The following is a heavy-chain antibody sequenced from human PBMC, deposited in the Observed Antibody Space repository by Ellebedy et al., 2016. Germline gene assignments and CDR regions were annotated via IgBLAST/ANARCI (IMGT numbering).Heavy chain of an antibody. V-gene: IGHV3-21*01. CDR2: ISSSSSYI. CDR3: ARDFSEWLLTPGHYYYYMDV. Sequence: GGSLRLXXAASGFTFSSYSMNWVRQAPGKGLEWVSSISSSSSYIYYADSVKGRFTISRDNAKNSLYLQMNSLRAEDTAVYYCARDFSEWLLTPGHYYYYMDVWGKGTTVTVSS. J-gene: IGHJ6*03. D-gene: IGHD3-3*01. CDR1: GFTFSSYS.